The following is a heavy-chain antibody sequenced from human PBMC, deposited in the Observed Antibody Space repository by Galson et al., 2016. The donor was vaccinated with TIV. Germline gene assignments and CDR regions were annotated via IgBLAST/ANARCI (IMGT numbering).Heavy chain of an antibody. CDR3: ARQRLAIPNWFDP. D-gene: IGHD6-19*01. CDR2: IYYSGST. V-gene: IGHV4-39*01. CDR1: GGSVNSGYDY. Sequence: ETLSLTCSVSGGSVNSGYDYWVWIRQPPGKGLEWIGTIYYSGSTYYNPSLKGRVNLSVNTSKNQFSLRLTSVTAADTSIYYCARQRLAIPNWFDPWGQGTLVTVSS. J-gene: IGHJ5*02.